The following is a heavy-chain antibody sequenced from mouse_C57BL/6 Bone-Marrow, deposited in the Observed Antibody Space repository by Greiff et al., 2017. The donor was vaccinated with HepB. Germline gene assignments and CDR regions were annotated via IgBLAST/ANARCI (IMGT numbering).Heavy chain of an antibody. V-gene: IGHV1-64*01. CDR3: ARKVPDYYGSSWGYAMDY. J-gene: IGHJ4*01. CDR2: IHPNSGST. D-gene: IGHD1-1*01. Sequence: QVQLQQPGAELVKPGASVKLSCKASGYTFTSYWMHWVKQRPGQGLEWIGMIHPNSGSTNYNEKFKSKATLTVDKSSSTAYMQLSSLTSEDSAVYYCARKVPDYYGSSWGYAMDYWGQGTSVTVSS. CDR1: GYTFTSYW.